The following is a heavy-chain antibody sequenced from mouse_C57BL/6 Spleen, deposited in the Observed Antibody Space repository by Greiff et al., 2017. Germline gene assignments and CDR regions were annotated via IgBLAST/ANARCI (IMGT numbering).Heavy chain of an antibody. Sequence: QVQLQQPGAELVKPGASVKLSCKASGYTFTSYWMHWVKQRPGQGLEWIGMIHPNSGSTNYNEKFKSKATLTVDKSSSTAYMQLSSLTSEDSAVYYCASSNYEDYFDYWGQGTTLTVSS. J-gene: IGHJ2*01. CDR1: GYTFTSYW. CDR2: IHPNSGST. D-gene: IGHD2-5*01. CDR3: ASSNYEDYFDY. V-gene: IGHV1-64*01.